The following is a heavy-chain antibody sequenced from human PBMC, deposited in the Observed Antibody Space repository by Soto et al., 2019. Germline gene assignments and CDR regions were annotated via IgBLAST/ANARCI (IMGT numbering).Heavy chain of an antibody. CDR2: VFHTGTP. D-gene: IGHD6-19*01. V-gene: IGHV4-4*02. J-gene: IGHJ4*02. CDR1: GDSVSSPYY. Sequence: QVQLQESGPGLVKPSGTLSLTCAVSGDSVSSPYYWCWVRQPPGKGLEWIGEVFHTGTPSYNPSLRSRVTISMAKSNNQFSLDLSSVPAADTAVYYCARSAGWYAVHSWGPGTLVIVSS. CDR3: ARSAGWYAVHS.